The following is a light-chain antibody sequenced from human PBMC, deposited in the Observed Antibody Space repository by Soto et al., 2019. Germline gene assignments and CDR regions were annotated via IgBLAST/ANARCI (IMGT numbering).Light chain of an antibody. CDR3: QQYKNWPPWT. Sequence: EIVMTQSPATLSVSPGERATLSCRASQNIRSNLAWYQQIPGQAPRLLIHGASTRATGIPARFSGSGSGTEVTLTSSGLQSEDYAVYYCQQYKNWPPWTFGQGTKVEI. CDR2: GAS. V-gene: IGKV3-15*01. J-gene: IGKJ1*01. CDR1: QNIRSN.